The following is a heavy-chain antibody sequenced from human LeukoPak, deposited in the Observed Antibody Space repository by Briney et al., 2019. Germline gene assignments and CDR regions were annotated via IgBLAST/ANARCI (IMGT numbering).Heavy chain of an antibody. CDR3: ARVSPVDTAMAYYFDY. V-gene: IGHV4-31*03. J-gene: IGHJ4*02. D-gene: IGHD5-18*01. CDR1: GASISSGGYY. CDR2: IYCSGST. Sequence: SEILSLTCTVSGASISSGGYYWSWIRQHPGKGLEWIGYIYCSGSTYYNPSLKSRVTISVDTSKNQFSLKLTSVTAADTAVYYCARVSPVDTAMAYYFDYWGQGTLVTVSS.